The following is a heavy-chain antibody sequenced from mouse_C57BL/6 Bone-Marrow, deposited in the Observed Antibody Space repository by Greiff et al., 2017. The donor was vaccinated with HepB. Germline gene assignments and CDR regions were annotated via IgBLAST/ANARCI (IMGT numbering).Heavy chain of an antibody. CDR3: ARWAYGNYVDYFDY. V-gene: IGHV1-18*01. J-gene: IGHJ2*01. D-gene: IGHD2-1*01. CDR2: INPNNGGT. Sequence: EVQLQQSGPELVKPGASVKIPCKASGYTFTDYNMDWVKQSHGKSLEWIGDINPNNGGTIYNQKFKGKATLTVDKSSSTAYMELRSLTSEDTAVYYCARWAYGNYVDYFDYWGQGTTLTVSS. CDR1: GYTFTDYN.